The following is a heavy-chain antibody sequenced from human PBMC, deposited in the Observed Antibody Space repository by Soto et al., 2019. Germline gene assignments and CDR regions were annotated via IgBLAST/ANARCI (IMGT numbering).Heavy chain of an antibody. Sequence: SVKVSCKASGGTFSSYAISWVRQAPGQGLEWMGGIIPIFGTANYAQKFQGRVTITADESTSTAYMELSSLRSEDTAVYYCATALGSSWTDEVYWGQGTLVAVSS. CDR2: IIPIFGTA. J-gene: IGHJ4*02. D-gene: IGHD6-13*01. V-gene: IGHV1-69*13. CDR1: GGTFSSYA. CDR3: ATALGSSWTDEVY.